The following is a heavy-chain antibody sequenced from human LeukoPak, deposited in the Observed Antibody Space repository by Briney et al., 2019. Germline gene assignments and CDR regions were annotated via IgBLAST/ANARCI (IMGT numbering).Heavy chain of an antibody. J-gene: IGHJ5*02. CDR2: IKQDGSEK. Sequence: PGGSLRLSCAASGFSVSDYWMNWVRQAPGKGLEWVANIKQDGSEKTYVECVKGRFTIARDNAKNSLYLQMNSLRLEDTAMYYCVRDGGTDWYDPWGQGTLVTVFS. CDR1: GFSVSDYW. V-gene: IGHV3-7*01. CDR3: VRDGGTDWYDP. D-gene: IGHD3-16*01.